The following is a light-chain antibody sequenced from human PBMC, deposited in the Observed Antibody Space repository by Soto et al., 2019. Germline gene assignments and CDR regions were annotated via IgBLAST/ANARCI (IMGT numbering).Light chain of an antibody. CDR1: QSVSSSY. Sequence: EIVLTQSPGTLSLSPGERATLSCRASQSVSSSYLAWYQQKPGQAPMLLIYGASSRATGIPDRFSGSGSGTDFTLTISRLEPEDFAVYYCQQYGSSPPVITFGQGTRLEIK. J-gene: IGKJ5*01. V-gene: IGKV3-20*01. CDR3: QQYGSSPPVIT. CDR2: GAS.